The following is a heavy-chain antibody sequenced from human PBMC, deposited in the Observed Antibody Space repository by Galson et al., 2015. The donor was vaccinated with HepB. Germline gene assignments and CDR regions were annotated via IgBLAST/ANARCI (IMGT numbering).Heavy chain of an antibody. CDR1: GYTFTSYG. Sequence: SVKVSCKASGYTFTSYGISWVRQAPGQGLEWMGWISAYNGNTNYAQKLQGRVTMTTDTSTSTVYMELRSLRSDDTAVYYCARTPLFGGMDVWGKGTTVTVSS. CDR3: ARTPLFGGMDV. J-gene: IGHJ6*03. CDR2: ISAYNGNT. D-gene: IGHD3-10*01. V-gene: IGHV1-18*01.